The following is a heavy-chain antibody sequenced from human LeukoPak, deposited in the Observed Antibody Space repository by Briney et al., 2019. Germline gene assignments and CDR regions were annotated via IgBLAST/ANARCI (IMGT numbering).Heavy chain of an antibody. V-gene: IGHV3-23*01. CDR3: ARDLDSSGYYHVVDS. Sequence: TGGSLRLSCADSGFTFSSDAMSWVRQAPGKGLEWVSLISTSGRTHYADSVQGRFTISRDNSKNTLSLHMNSLRAEDTAVYYCARDLDSSGYYHVVDSWGQGALVTVSS. J-gene: IGHJ4*02. CDR2: ISTSGRT. D-gene: IGHD3-22*01. CDR1: GFTFSSDA.